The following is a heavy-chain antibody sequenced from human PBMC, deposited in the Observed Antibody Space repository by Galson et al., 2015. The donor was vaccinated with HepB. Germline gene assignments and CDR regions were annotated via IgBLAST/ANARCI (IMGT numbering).Heavy chain of an antibody. V-gene: IGHV3-23*01. CDR3: ASEAPDCSGDCYSEY. CDR2: ISGSGDSI. CDR1: GFIFTNYG. J-gene: IGHJ4*02. Sequence: SLRLSCAASGFIFTNYGMAWVRQAPGKGLSWISAISGSGDSIYYAESVKGRFTISRDQSKNTLSLQMNNLRADDSGVYYCASEAPDCSGDCYSEYWGQGVLVTVSS. D-gene: IGHD2-21*02.